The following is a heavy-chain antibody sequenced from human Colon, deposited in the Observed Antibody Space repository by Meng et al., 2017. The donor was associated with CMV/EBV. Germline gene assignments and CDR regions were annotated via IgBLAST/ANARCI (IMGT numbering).Heavy chain of an antibody. CDR2: VYISGNT. V-gene: IGHV4-4*07. D-gene: IGHD3-10*01. CDR1: GASITSYY. Sequence: VPLRGSGPGLVKPSETLSLTCTVSGASITSYYWSWIRQPAGKGLEWIGHVYISGNTNYNPSLKSRVTMSIDTSKNQLSLNIRSVTAADTAVYYCARDSNLSGLAYWGQGTLVTVSS. CDR3: ARDSNLSGLAY. J-gene: IGHJ4*02.